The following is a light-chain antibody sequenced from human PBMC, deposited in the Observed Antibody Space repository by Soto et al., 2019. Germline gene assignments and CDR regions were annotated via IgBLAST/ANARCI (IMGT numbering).Light chain of an antibody. CDR2: DVS. Sequence: DLQMTQSPSALSASVGDRVTTTCRASQTISTWLAWYQQNPGKAPKLLIYDVSTLDSGVPSRFSGSGSETSVTLTISSLQPEEFASYYCQQSYSAPRTFGQGTKVDI. CDR1: QTISTW. CDR3: QQSYSAPRT. V-gene: IGKV1-5*01. J-gene: IGKJ2*01.